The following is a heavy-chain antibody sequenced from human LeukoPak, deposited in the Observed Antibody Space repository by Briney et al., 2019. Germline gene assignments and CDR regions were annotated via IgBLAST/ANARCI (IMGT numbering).Heavy chain of an antibody. Sequence: PGGSLRLSCAASGFTFSSYSMNWVRQAPGKGLEWVANIKQDGSEKYYVDSVKGRFTISRDNAKNSLYLQMNSLRAEDTAVYYCVRDIPAHRGHWGQGTLVTVSS. J-gene: IGHJ4*02. V-gene: IGHV3-7*01. D-gene: IGHD2-21*01. CDR2: IKQDGSEK. CDR1: GFTFSSYS. CDR3: VRDIPAHRGH.